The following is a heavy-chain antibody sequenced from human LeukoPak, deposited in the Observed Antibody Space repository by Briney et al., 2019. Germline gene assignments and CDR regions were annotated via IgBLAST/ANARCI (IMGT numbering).Heavy chain of an antibody. J-gene: IGHJ6*02. CDR3: ARYSGSYYYGMDV. CDR1: GCTVSSNY. V-gene: IGHV3-53*01. D-gene: IGHD1-26*01. Sequence: PGGSLRLSCAASGCTVSSNYMSWVRQAPGKGLEWVSIIYSGGSTNYADSVKGRFTISRDNSKNTLYLQMNSLRAEDTSVYYCARYSGSYYYGMDVWGQGTTVTVSS. CDR2: IYSGGST.